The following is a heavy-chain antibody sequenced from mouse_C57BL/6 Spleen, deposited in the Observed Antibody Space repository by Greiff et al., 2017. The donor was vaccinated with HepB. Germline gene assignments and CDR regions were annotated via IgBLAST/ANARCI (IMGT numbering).Heavy chain of an antibody. CDR2: ISSGGDYI. CDR3: TRGRGSSGYSNYAMDY. J-gene: IGHJ4*01. D-gene: IGHD3-2*02. Sequence: EVKLVESGEGLVKPGGSLKLSCAASGFTFSSYAMSWVRQTPEKRLEWVAYISSGGDYIYYADTVKGRFTISRDNARNTLYLQMSSLKSEDTAMYYCTRGRGSSGYSNYAMDYWGQGTSVTVSS. V-gene: IGHV5-9-1*02. CDR1: GFTFSSYA.